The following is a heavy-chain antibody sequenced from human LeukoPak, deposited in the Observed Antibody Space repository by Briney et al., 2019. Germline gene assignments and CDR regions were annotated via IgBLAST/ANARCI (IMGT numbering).Heavy chain of an antibody. V-gene: IGHV4-59*01. J-gene: IGHJ6*02. D-gene: IGHD4-17*01. CDR2: SSTSGRA. CDR3: AREDPQTTVPEGLDV. Sequence: PSDTLSLTCTVSGALMSIYYWTWIRQAPGKGLEGIGYSSTSGRANNTPSLKSRVTISVDTSKNQLSLRLSSVTAADTAVYYCAREDPQTTVPEGLDVWGQGTTVTVSS. CDR1: GALMSIYY.